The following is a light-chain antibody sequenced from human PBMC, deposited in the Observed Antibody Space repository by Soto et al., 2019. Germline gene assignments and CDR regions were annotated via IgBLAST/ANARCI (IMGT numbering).Light chain of an antibody. CDR1: QSISSY. CDR2: AAS. J-gene: IGKJ1*01. CDR3: QQSYSTPRT. Sequence: DIQMTQSPSSLSASVGDRVTITCRASQSISSYLNWYQQKPGKAPKLLIYAASSLQSGVPSRFSGSGSGTDFTLTISSLRPEDFAIYYCQQSYSTPRTFGQGTKVEIK. V-gene: IGKV1-39*01.